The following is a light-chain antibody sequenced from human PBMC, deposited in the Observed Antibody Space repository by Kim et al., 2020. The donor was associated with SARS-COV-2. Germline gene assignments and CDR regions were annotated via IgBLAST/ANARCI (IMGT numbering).Light chain of an antibody. Sequence: ASVGDRVTITCRASQNINTWLAWYQQKPGKAPRLLLYKASLLESGVPSGFSGSGSGTEFTLIISGLQSEDFATYYCQQYNTFSWTFGQGTKVDIK. CDR3: QQYNTFSWT. J-gene: IGKJ1*01. CDR1: QNINTW. CDR2: KAS. V-gene: IGKV1-5*03.